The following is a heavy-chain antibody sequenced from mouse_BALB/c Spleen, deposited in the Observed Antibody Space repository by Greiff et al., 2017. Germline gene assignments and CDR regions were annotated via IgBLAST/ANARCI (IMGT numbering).Heavy chain of an antibody. V-gene: IGHV1-69*01. J-gene: IGHJ4*01. CDR3: ARGGGLLYAMDY. D-gene: IGHD2-3*01. Sequence: QVQLQQPGAELVMPGASVKMSCKASGYTFTDYWMHWVKQRPGQGLEWIGAIDTSDSYTSYNQKFKGKATLTVDESSSPAYMQLSSLTSEDSAVYYCARGGGLLYAMDYWGQGTSVTVSS. CDR2: IDTSDSYT. CDR1: GYTFTDYW.